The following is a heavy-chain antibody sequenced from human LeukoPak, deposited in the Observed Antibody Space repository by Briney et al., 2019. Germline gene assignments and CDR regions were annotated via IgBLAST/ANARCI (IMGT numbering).Heavy chain of an antibody. V-gene: IGHV4-34*01. CDR1: GGSFSGYY. D-gene: IGHD2-2*02. CDR2: INHSGST. J-gene: IGHJ3*02. Sequence: SETLSLTCAVYGGSFSGYYWSWIRQPPGKGLEWIGEINHSGSTNYNPSLKSRVTISVDTSKNQFSLKLSSVTAADTAVYYCVEYCSSTSCYTGAFDIWGQGTMVTVSS. CDR3: VEYCSSTSCYTGAFDI.